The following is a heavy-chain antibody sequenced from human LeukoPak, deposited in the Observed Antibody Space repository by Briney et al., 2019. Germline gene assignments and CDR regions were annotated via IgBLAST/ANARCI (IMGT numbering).Heavy chain of an antibody. CDR3: ARRRFLEWLFEVSAFDI. V-gene: IGHV3-21*01. Sequence: GESLRLSCAASGFTFSSYSMNWLREAPGKGVEGVSSISSSSYVYYADSVKGRFTISRDNAKNSLYLQMNSLRAEDTAVYYCARRRFLEWLFEVSAFDIWGQGTMVTVSS. CDR1: GFTFSSYS. CDR2: ISSSSYV. D-gene: IGHD3-3*01. J-gene: IGHJ3*02.